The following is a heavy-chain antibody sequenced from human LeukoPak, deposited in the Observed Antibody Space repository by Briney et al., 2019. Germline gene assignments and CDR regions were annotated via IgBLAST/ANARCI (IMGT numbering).Heavy chain of an antibody. J-gene: IGHJ4*02. Sequence: GGSLRLSCAASEFTVSHNYMSWVRQAPGKGLEWVSIIESSGKTYYADSVKGRFTISRDDSKTTLFLQMNSLRAEDTAVYYCAIDGQYPTGWHYFDSWGQGTLVTVSS. CDR1: EFTVSHNY. V-gene: IGHV3-53*01. CDR2: IESSGKT. D-gene: IGHD6-19*01. CDR3: AIDGQYPTGWHYFDS.